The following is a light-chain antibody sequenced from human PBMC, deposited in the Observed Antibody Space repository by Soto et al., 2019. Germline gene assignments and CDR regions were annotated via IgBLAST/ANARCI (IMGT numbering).Light chain of an antibody. CDR2: GAS. CDR3: QQYNNWPST. V-gene: IGKV3-15*01. J-gene: IGKJ4*02. CDR1: QSVSSY. Sequence: EVVFTQSPATLSLSPGDRATLSCRASQSVSSYLAWYQQKPGQAPRLLIYGASTRATGIPARFSGSGSGTEFTLTISSLQSEDFAVYYCQQYNNWPSTFGEGTKVDIK.